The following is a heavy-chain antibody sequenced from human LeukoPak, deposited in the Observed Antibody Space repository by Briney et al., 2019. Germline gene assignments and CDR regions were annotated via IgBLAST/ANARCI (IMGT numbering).Heavy chain of an antibody. Sequence: GGSLRLSCAVSGFRFGSDWMSWVRQAPGKGLEWVANIKQDGSEKYYVDSVKGRFTISRDNAKNSLYLQMNSLRAEDTAVYYCAREGATDAFDIWGQGTMVTVSS. V-gene: IGHV3-7*01. CDR3: AREGATDAFDI. CDR2: IKQDGSEK. CDR1: GFRFGSDW. J-gene: IGHJ3*02. D-gene: IGHD1-26*01.